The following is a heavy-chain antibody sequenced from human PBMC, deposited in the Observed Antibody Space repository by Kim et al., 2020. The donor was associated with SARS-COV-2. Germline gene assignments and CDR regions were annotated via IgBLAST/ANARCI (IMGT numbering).Heavy chain of an antibody. D-gene: IGHD6-19*01. Sequence: GGSLRLSCAASGFTFSDYYMSWIRQAPGKGPEWVSYISCSSSYKDNSSNFADPVKGRITISRDNAKNLLYLQMSGLIAEDTAAYYCSTAVAGRTVDYWG. V-gene: IGHV3-11*03. CDR3: STAVAGRTVDY. CDR1: GFTFSDYY. J-gene: IGHJ4*01. CDR2: ISCSSSYK.